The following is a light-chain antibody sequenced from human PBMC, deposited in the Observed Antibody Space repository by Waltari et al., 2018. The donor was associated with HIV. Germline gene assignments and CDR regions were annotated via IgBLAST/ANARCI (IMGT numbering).Light chain of an antibody. CDR2: GAS. J-gene: IGKJ1*01. Sequence: IRMTQSPSSLSASTGDRVTITCRASQGISNYLAWYQQKPGKAPKLLISGASTLESGVPSTFSGGGSGTDFTLTINYLQSEDFATYYCQQYYTYPPTFGQGTTMEI. CDR1: QGISNY. CDR3: QQYYTYPPT. V-gene: IGKV1-8*01.